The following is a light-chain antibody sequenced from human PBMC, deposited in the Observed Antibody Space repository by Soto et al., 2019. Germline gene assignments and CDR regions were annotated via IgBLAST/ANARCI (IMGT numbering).Light chain of an antibody. Sequence: EIVMTQSPATLSVSPGERATLSCRASQSVGSNLVWYQQRPGQAPRLLMYDASTRATGIPVRFSGSGSGTEFTLTISGLQSEDFATYYCQQYNNWPVTFGGGTKVDI. CDR2: DAS. J-gene: IGKJ4*01. CDR3: QQYNNWPVT. CDR1: QSVGSN. V-gene: IGKV3-15*01.